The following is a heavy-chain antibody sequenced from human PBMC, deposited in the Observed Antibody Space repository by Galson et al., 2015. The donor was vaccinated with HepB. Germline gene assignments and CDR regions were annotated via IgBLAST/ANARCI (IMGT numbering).Heavy chain of an antibody. D-gene: IGHD2-21*02. CDR3: AKDSGYIVVVTATFDY. Sequence: SLRLSCAASGFTFSSYGMHWVRQAPGKGLEWVAVISYDGSNKYYADSVKGRFTISRDNSKNTLYLQMNSLRAEDTAVYYCAKDSGYIVVVTATFDYWGQGTLVTVSS. CDR1: GFTFSSYG. CDR2: ISYDGSNK. V-gene: IGHV3-30*18. J-gene: IGHJ4*02.